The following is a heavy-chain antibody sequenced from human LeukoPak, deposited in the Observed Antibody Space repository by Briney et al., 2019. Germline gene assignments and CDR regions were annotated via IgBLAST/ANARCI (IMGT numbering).Heavy chain of an antibody. CDR2: ISYDGSNK. J-gene: IGHJ4*02. CDR1: GFTFSSYW. CDR3: ARSTAMANNNFDF. Sequence: PGGSLRLSCAASGFTFSSYWMSWVRQAPGKGLEWVAVISYDGSNKYYADSVKGRFTISRDNSKNTLYLQMNSLRAEDTAVYYCARSTAMANNNFDFWGQGTLVTVSS. D-gene: IGHD5-18*01. V-gene: IGHV3-30-3*01.